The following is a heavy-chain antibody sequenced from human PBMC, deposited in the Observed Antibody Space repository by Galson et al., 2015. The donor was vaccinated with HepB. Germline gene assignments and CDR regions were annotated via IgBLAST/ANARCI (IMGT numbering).Heavy chain of an antibody. CDR2: IKQDGSEK. CDR3: ARDLYRTSSGVYEYYYMDV. D-gene: IGHD6-6*01. J-gene: IGHJ6*03. V-gene: IGHV3-7*03. Sequence: SLRLSCAASGFTFSSYWMSWVRQAPGKGLEWVANIKQDGSEKYYVDSVKGRSTMSRDNAKNSLYLQMNSLRAEDTAVYYCARDLYRTSSGVYEYYYMDVWGKGTTVTVSS. CDR1: GFTFSSYW.